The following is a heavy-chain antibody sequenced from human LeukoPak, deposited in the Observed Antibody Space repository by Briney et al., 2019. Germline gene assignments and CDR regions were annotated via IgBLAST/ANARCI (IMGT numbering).Heavy chain of an antibody. CDR3: ARGRNDLDY. J-gene: IGHJ4*02. CDR1: GGSIHSYY. V-gene: IGHV4-59*13. Sequence: PSETLSLTCTVSGGSIHSYYWSWIRQPPGKGLEWIGYISYSGSTYYNPSLKSRVTISLGTSKNQFSLRLTSVTAADTAMYYCARGRNDLDYWGQGTLVTVSS. D-gene: IGHD1-1*01. CDR2: ISYSGST.